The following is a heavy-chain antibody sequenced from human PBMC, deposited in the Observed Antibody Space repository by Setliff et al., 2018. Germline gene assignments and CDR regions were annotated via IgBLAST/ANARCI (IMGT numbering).Heavy chain of an antibody. Sequence: NPSETLSLTCAVSGGSLNSGSYYWSWIRQSTERGLEWLGRLHTSGSTTYNPALNSRVTISVDTSTNQFSLRLTSLTAADTAVYFCARDNTILGATDHWGQGTLVT. J-gene: IGHJ5*02. V-gene: IGHV4-61*02. CDR3: ARDNTILGATDH. D-gene: IGHD1-26*01. CDR1: GGSLNSGSYY. CDR2: LHTSGST.